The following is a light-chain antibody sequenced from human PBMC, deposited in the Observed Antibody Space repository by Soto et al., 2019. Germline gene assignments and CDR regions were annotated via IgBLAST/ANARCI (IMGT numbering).Light chain of an antibody. V-gene: IGKV3-15*01. Sequence: EIMLTQSPATLSVSPGERATLSCRASQSVSSKLAWYQQRPGQAPRLLIYDASTRATGLPARFSGSGSGTEFTLTISSLQSEDFAVYYCQQYDIWPSYTFGRGTLLEIK. CDR1: QSVSSK. CDR2: DAS. CDR3: QQYDIWPSYT. J-gene: IGKJ2*01.